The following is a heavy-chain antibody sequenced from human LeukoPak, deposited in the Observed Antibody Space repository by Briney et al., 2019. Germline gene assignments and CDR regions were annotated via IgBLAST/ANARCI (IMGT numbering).Heavy chain of an antibody. CDR1: GDSVSRDSIA. CDR2: TYYRSAWYN. Sequence: SQTLSLTCAISGDSVSRDSIAWNWIRQSPSRGLEWLGRTYYRSAWYNDYAVHMKSRITISPDTSKNQFSLQLNSVTPDDTAVYYCARGTGWPHFDYWGQGILVTVSS. V-gene: IGHV6-1*01. CDR3: ARGTGWPHFDY. J-gene: IGHJ4*02. D-gene: IGHD6-19*01.